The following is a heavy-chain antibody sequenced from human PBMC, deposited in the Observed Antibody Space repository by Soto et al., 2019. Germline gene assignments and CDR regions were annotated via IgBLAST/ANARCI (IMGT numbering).Heavy chain of an antibody. D-gene: IGHD2-21*01. CDR2: IYYSGST. CDR1: CRSVSSGRYY. Sequence: PSESLYLTCTVCCRSVSSGRYYWSWIRQPPGKGLEWIGYIYYSGSTNYNPSLKSRVTISVDTSKNQFSLKLSSVTAADTAVYYCARDTLRGGSDYWGQGTLVTVSS. J-gene: IGHJ4*02. CDR3: ARDTLRGGSDY. V-gene: IGHV4-61*01.